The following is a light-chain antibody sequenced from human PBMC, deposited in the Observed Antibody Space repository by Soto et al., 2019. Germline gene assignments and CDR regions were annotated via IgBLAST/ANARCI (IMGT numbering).Light chain of an antibody. CDR3: QQRSTRPRT. CDR2: DAS. V-gene: IGKV3-11*01. CDR1: QSVSSY. J-gene: IGKJ1*01. Sequence: EIVLTQSPATLSLSPGERATLSCRASQSVSSYLAWYQQKPGQAPRLLIYDASNRATGIPARFSGSGSGTDFTLTISSLEPEDFAVYYCQQRSTRPRTFGQGTKVEIK.